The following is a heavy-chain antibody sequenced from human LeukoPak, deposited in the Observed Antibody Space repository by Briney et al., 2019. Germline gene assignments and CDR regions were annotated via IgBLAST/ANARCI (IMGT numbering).Heavy chain of an antibody. CDR2: INWNGGST. CDR1: GFTFDDHG. J-gene: IGHJ4*02. V-gene: IGHV3-20*01. Sequence: GGSLRLSCAASGFTFDDHGMNWVRQAPGKGLEWVSGINWNGGSTFYADSVKGRFTISRDNAKNALYLQMNSLTAEDTALYHCARDRSYGSFDYWGQGALVTVSS. CDR3: ARDRSYGSFDY. D-gene: IGHD5-18*01.